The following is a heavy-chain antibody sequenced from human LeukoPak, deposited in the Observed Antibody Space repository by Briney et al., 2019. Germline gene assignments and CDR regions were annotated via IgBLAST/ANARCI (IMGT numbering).Heavy chain of an antibody. V-gene: IGHV4-59*12. CDR2: IYYSGST. J-gene: IGHJ4*02. D-gene: IGHD5-18*01. Sequence: PSETLSLTCTVSGGSISSYYWSWIRQPPGKGLEWIGYIYYSGSTDYNPSLKSRVTISVDTSKNQFSLNLRSVTAADTAVYYCVEVTVDAATITRDYWGQGTLVTVSS. CDR1: GGSISSYY. CDR3: VEVTVDAATITRDY.